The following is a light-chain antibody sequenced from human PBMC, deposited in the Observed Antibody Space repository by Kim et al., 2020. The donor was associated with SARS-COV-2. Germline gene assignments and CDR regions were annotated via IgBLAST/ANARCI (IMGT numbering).Light chain of an antibody. CDR3: QQSYSTLIT. CDR2: AAS. V-gene: IGKV1-39*01. Sequence: DIQMTQSPSSLSASVGDRVTITCRASQSISSYLNWYQQKPGKAPKLLIYAASSLQSGVPSRFSGSGSGTDFTLTISSLQPEEFATYYCQQSYSTLITFGQGTRLESK. J-gene: IGKJ5*01. CDR1: QSISSY.